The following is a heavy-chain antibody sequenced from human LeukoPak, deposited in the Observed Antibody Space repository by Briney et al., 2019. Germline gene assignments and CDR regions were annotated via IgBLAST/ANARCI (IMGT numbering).Heavy chain of an antibody. Sequence: SETVCLTRTVSGGSICTYYWSWIRQPPGKGLEWIGYIYYSGSTNYNPSLKSRVTISVDTSKNQYSVKLSSVTAADTAVYYCATSLPDAGVVTATTFDYWGQGTLVTVSS. V-gene: IGHV4-59*01. CDR2: IYYSGST. D-gene: IGHD2-21*02. J-gene: IGHJ4*02. CDR1: GGSICTYY. CDR3: ATSLPDAGVVTATTFDY.